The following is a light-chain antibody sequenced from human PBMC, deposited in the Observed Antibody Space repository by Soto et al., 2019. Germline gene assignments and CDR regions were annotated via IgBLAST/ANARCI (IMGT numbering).Light chain of an antibody. CDR3: QAWDSSTHYV. Sequence: SYELTQPPSVSVSPGQTASITCSGNKLGDKYVCWYQQKPGQSPVLVIYEDNKRPSGIPERFSGSNSGNTATLTISGTQAMDEADYYCQAWDSSTHYVFGTGTKLTVL. J-gene: IGLJ1*01. CDR2: EDN. CDR1: KLGDKY. V-gene: IGLV3-1*01.